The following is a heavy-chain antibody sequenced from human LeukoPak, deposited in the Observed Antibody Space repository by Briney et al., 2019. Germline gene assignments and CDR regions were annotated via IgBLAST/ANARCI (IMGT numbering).Heavy chain of an antibody. CDR2: INPNSGGT. Sequence: ASVTVSCKASGYTFTGYYMHWVRQAPGQGLEWMGRINPNSGGTNYAQKFQGRVTMTRDTSISTAYMELSRLRSDDTAVYYCARRIAAAGTGEYYFDYWGQGTLVTVSS. V-gene: IGHV1-2*06. D-gene: IGHD6-13*01. CDR1: GYTFTGYY. J-gene: IGHJ4*02. CDR3: ARRIAAAGTGEYYFDY.